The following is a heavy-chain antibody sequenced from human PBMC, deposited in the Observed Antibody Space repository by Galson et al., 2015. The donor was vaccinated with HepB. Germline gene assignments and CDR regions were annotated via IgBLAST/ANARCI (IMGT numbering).Heavy chain of an antibody. CDR2: IKSKIDGGTT. CDR1: GFTFSNAW. J-gene: IGHJ6*03. V-gene: IGHV3-15*07. Sequence: SLRLSCAASGFTFSNAWMNWVRQAPGKGLEWVGRIKSKIDGGTTDYAAPVKGRFTISRDDSENTLYLQMNSLKTEDTAVYYCTTVLRFLEWSSHYYMDVWGKGTTVSVSS. D-gene: IGHD3-3*01. CDR3: TTVLRFLEWSSHYYMDV.